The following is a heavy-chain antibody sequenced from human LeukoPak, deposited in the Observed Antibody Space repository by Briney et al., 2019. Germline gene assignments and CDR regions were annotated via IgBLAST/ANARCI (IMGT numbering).Heavy chain of an antibody. Sequence: PWGSLCLSCAGSGFTFSSYAMIWVRQAPGQGLVWVLALSGGGGSSDYADSVKGRFTISRDNSKNTLYLQMNRLRAEDTAVYYCAKGDYCSGGSCYPNPPDFDYWGQGTLVTVSS. D-gene: IGHD2-15*01. J-gene: IGHJ4*02. CDR1: GFTFSSYA. V-gene: IGHV3-23*01. CDR2: LSGGGGSS. CDR3: AKGDYCSGGSCYPNPPDFDY.